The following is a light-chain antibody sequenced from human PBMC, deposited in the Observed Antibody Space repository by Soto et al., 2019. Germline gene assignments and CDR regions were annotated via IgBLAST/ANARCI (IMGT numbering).Light chain of an antibody. Sequence: QAVVTQPPSASGTPGQRVTISCSGSSYNIGSNTVNWYQQLPGTAPKLLIYSNNQRPSGVPDRFSGSKSGTSASLAISGLQSEDEDDYYCAAWYDSLNGVVFGGGTQLTV. J-gene: IGLJ2*01. V-gene: IGLV1-44*01. CDR1: SYNIGSNT. CDR2: SNN. CDR3: AAWYDSLNGVV.